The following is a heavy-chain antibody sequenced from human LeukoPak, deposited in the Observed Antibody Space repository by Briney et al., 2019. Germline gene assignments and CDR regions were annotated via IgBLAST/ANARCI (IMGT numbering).Heavy chain of an antibody. J-gene: IGHJ4*02. CDR3: TRGKPATVFDY. Sequence: SESLSLTCTVYGGSFSGYCWSWIRQPPGKGLEWVGEINHSSSTNYNPSLKSRVTISVDTSKNQFSLKLTSMTAADTAVYYCTRGKPATVFDYWGQGTLVTVST. CDR1: GGSFSGYC. V-gene: IGHV4-34*01. D-gene: IGHD2-21*02. CDR2: INHSSST.